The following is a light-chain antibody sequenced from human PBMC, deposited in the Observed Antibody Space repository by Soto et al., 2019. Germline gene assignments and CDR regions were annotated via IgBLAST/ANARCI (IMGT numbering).Light chain of an antibody. V-gene: IGKV3-20*01. CDR1: QSVSSSY. J-gene: IGKJ5*01. Sequence: ELVFTQSPATLSLSPGERATLSCRASQSVSSSYLAWYQQKPGQAPRLLIYGASSRATGIPDRFSGSGSGTDFTLTISRLETEDFAVYYGQQYGSSPPITFGQGTRLENK. CDR2: GAS. CDR3: QQYGSSPPIT.